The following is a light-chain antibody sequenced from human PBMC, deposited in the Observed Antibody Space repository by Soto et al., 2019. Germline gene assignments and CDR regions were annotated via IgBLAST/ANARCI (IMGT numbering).Light chain of an antibody. CDR2: GAS. J-gene: IGKJ1*01. CDR3: QQYSNWPRT. CDR1: QSISNN. Sequence: EIVMTPSPATLSVSPGERATLSCRAGQSISNNLAWYQQKPGRAPRLLIYGASTRATGIPARFTGSGSGTEFTLTISSLQSEDFAVYYCQQYSNWPRTFGQGTKV. V-gene: IGKV3-15*01.